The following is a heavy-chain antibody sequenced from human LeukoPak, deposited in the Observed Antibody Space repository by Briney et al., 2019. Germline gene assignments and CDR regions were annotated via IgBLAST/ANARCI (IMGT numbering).Heavy chain of an antibody. CDR3: ASDFNFWSGYYGY. CDR2: IKQDGSEK. D-gene: IGHD3-3*01. V-gene: IGHV3-7*01. J-gene: IGHJ4*02. Sequence: PGGSLRLSCAASGFTFSSYWMSWVRQAPGKGLEWVANIKQDGSEKYYVDSVKGRFTISRDNAKNSLYLQTNSLRAEDTAVYYCASDFNFWSGYYGYWGQGTLVTVSS. CDR1: GFTFSSYW.